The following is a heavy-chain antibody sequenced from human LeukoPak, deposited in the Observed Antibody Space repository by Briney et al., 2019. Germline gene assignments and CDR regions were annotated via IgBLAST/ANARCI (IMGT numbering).Heavy chain of an antibody. D-gene: IGHD2-2*01. CDR2: ISAYNGNT. Sequence: ASVKVSCKASGYTFTSYGISWVRQAPGQGLEWMGWISAYNGNTNYAQKLQGRVTMTTDTSTSTAYMELRSLRSDDTAVYYCARGYCSSTSCYWATYYYYMDVWGKGTTVTVSS. CDR1: GYTFTSYG. J-gene: IGHJ6*03. CDR3: ARGYCSSTSCYWATYYYYMDV. V-gene: IGHV1-18*01.